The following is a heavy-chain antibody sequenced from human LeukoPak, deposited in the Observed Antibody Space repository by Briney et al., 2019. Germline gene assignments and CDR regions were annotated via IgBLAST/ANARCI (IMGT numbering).Heavy chain of an antibody. J-gene: IGHJ6*02. V-gene: IGHV4-61*02. CDR3: ARARGVAARPGAPYYYYYGMDV. Sequence: SETLSLTSTVSGGSISSGSYYWSWIRQPAEKGLEWIGRIYTSGSTNYNPSLKSRVTISVDTSKNQFSLKLSSVTAADTAVYYCARARGVAARPGAPYYYYYGMDVWGQGTTVTISS. D-gene: IGHD6-6*01. CDR2: IYTSGST. CDR1: GGSISSGSYY.